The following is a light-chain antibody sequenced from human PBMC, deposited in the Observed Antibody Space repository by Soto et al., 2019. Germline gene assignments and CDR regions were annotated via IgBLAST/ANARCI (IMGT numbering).Light chain of an antibody. J-gene: IGKJ4*01. CDR2: GAS. CDR1: QIVSSIY. CDR3: QQYNNWPLS. Sequence: EIVLTQSPGTLSLSPGERATLSCRASQIVSSIYLGWYQQKPGQAPRLLIYGASTRATGIPARFSGSGSGTEFTLTISSLQSEDFGVYYCQQYNNWPLSFGGGTKVDIK. V-gene: IGKV3-15*01.